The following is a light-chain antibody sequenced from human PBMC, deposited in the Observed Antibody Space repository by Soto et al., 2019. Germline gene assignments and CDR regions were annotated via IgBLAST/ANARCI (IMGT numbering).Light chain of an antibody. Sequence: DIQMTQSPSTLSASVGDRVTITSRASQSISNWLAWYQQRPGEAPKLLMYDASTLENWVPSRFSGSGSGTEFTLTISGLRPDDFATYYCQQYNTYSYTFGQGTKLEIK. CDR1: QSISNW. V-gene: IGKV1-5*01. CDR2: DAS. CDR3: QQYNTYSYT. J-gene: IGKJ2*01.